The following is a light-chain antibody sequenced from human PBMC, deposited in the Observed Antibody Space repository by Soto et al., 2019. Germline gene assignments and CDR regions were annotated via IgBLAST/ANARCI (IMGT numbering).Light chain of an antibody. CDR2: GAS. J-gene: IGKJ2*01. CDR3: QQYGSQYI. V-gene: IGKV3-20*01. CDR1: QSVSSNS. Sequence: EIVLTQSPDTLSLSPGERATLSCRASQSVSSNSLAWYQQKPGQAPRLLIYGASSRATGISDRFSGSGSGTDVALTISRLEPEDFAVYFCQQYGSQYIFGQGTKLEIK.